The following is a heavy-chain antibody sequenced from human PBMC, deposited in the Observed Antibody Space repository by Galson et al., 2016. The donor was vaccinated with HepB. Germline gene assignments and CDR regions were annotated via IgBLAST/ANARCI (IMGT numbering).Heavy chain of an antibody. D-gene: IGHD3-22*01. V-gene: IGHV3-48*01. Sequence: SLRLSCAASGFTFSLYSMNWVRQAPGEGLEWISYIDRGGSNIKYADSVKGRFTISRADAKDSLYLQMNVLAVEDTAVYYCARDSVTGASPDYYGWGQGTRVTFSS. CDR3: ARDSVTGASPDYYG. J-gene: IGHJ4*02. CDR2: IDRGGSNI. CDR1: GFTFSLYS.